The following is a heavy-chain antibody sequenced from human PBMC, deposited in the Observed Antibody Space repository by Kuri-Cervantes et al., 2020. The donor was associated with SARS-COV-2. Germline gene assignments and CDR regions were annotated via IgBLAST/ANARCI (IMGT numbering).Heavy chain of an antibody. CDR3: AKTSLVRGLPFDY. CDR2: IYYSGST. Sequence: SETLSLTCTVSGGSISSHYWSWIRQPPGKGLEWIGYIYYSGSTNYNPSLKSRVTISVDTSKNQFSLKLSSVTAADTAVYYCAKTSLVRGLPFDYWGQGTLVTVSS. D-gene: IGHD3-10*01. V-gene: IGHV4-59*11. J-gene: IGHJ4*02. CDR1: GGSISSHY.